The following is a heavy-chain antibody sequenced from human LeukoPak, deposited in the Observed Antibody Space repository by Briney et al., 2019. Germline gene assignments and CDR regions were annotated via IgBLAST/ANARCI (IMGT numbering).Heavy chain of an antibody. J-gene: IGHJ4*02. Sequence: GSLRLSCAASGFTFDDYAMHWVRQAPGKGLEWVSLISGDGGSTYYADSVKGRFTISRDNSKNSLYLQMNSLRTEDTALYYCVKDKGGYSYGPDYFDYWGQGTLVTVSS. D-gene: IGHD5-18*01. CDR2: ISGDGGST. V-gene: IGHV3-43*02. CDR1: GFTFDDYA. CDR3: VKDKGGYSYGPDYFDY.